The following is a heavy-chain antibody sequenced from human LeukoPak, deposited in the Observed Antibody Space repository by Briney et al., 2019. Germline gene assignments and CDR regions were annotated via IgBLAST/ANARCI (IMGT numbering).Heavy chain of an antibody. CDR2: IGPDGETT. Sequence: GGSLRLSCAASGFTFYTYGMHWVRQAPWKGLEYVSGIGPDGETTYYANSVKGRFTISRDNSKNMVYLQMGSLTAVDMAVYYCARGAQLTDYWGQGTLVTVSS. J-gene: IGHJ4*02. CDR3: ARGAQLTDY. D-gene: IGHD6-13*01. CDR1: GFTFYTYG. V-gene: IGHV3-64*01.